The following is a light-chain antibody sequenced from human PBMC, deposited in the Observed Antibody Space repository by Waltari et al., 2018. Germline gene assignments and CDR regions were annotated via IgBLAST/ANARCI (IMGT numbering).Light chain of an antibody. CDR1: STDVGGSNS. V-gene: IGLV2-8*01. CDR2: EVS. Sequence: QSALTQPPSASGSPGQSVAISCTGTSTDVGGSNSVSWYQHHPGKAPKLMIYEVSKRPSGVPDRFSGSKSGNTASLTVSGLRAEDEADYYCASYGGRNNWIFGGGTKLTVL. CDR3: ASYGGRNNWI. J-gene: IGLJ2*01.